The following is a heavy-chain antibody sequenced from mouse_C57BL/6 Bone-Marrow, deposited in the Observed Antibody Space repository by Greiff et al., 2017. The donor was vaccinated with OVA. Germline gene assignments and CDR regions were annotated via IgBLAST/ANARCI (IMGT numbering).Heavy chain of an antibody. Sequence: EVKLMESGGGLVQPKGSLKLSCAASGFSFNTYAMNWVRQAPGKGLEWVARIRSKSNNYATYYADSVKDRFTISRDDSESMLYLQMNNLKTEDTAMYYCVRGTAQATFAYWGKGTLVTVSA. CDR2: IRSKSNNYAT. CDR1: GFSFNTYA. V-gene: IGHV10-1*01. D-gene: IGHD3-2*02. J-gene: IGHJ3*01. CDR3: VRGTAQATFAY.